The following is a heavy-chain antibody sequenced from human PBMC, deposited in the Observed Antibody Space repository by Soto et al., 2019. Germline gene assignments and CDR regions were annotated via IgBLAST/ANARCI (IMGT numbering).Heavy chain of an antibody. CDR3: THGNRYFQH. V-gene: IGHV2-5*02. J-gene: IGHJ1*01. CDR1: GFSLSTSGVG. Sequence: QITLKESGPPVVKPTQTLTLTCTFSGFSLSTSGVGVGWIRQPPGKALEWLALIFWDDDKRFSPSLKSRLTITKDTSEKQVVLTMTNVDPVDTATYYRTHGNRYFQHWGQGTLVTVSS. CDR2: IFWDDDK.